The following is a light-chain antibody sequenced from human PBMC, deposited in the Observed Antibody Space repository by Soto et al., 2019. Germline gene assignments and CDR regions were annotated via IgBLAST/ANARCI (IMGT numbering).Light chain of an antibody. CDR3: QQYNNWPL. CDR1: QRVSSN. Sequence: EIVMTQSPATLSVSPGERATLSCRASQRVSSNLAWYQQKPGQAPRLLIYGASTRATGIPARFSGSGSGTEFTLTISSLQSEDFAVYYCQQYNNWPLFGQGTKVDIK. J-gene: IGKJ1*01. V-gene: IGKV3-15*01. CDR2: GAS.